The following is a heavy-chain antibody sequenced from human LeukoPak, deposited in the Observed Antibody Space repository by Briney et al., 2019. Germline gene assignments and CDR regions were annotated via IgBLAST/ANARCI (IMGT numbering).Heavy chain of an antibody. CDR3: ARARERIFGVVMGLDY. J-gene: IGHJ4*02. D-gene: IGHD3-3*01. CDR2: ISSSSSYI. Sequence: SGGSLRLSCAASGFTFSSYSMSWVRQAPGKGLEWVSSISSSSSYIYYADSVKGRFTISRDNAKNSLYLQMNSLRAEDTAVYYCARARERIFGVVMGLDYWGQGTLVTVSS. V-gene: IGHV3-21*01. CDR1: GFTFSSYS.